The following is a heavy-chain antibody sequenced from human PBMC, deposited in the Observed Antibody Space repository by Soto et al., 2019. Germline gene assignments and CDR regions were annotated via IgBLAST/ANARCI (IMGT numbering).Heavy chain of an antibody. J-gene: IGHJ6*02. CDR2: IYHSGST. D-gene: IGHD6-13*01. CDR3: ARKQLRWGYYYYGMDV. CDR1: GGSISSSNW. V-gene: IGHV4-4*02. Sequence: SETLSLTCAVSGGSISSSNWLSWVRQPPGKGLEWIGEIYHSGSTNYNPSLKSRVTISVDKSKNQFSLKLSSVTAADTAVYYCARKQLRWGYYYYGMDVWGQGTTVTVSS.